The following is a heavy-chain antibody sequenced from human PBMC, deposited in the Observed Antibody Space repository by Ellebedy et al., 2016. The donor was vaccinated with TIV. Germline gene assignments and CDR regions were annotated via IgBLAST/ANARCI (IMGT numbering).Heavy chain of an antibody. CDR3: ARYSSSWSGNWFDP. CDR1: GGTFSSYA. J-gene: IGHJ5*02. CDR2: IIPIFGTA. D-gene: IGHD6-13*01. V-gene: IGHV1-69*13. Sequence: SVKVSCXASGGTFSSYAISWVRQAPGQGLEWMGGIIPIFGTANYAQKFQGRVTITADESTSTAYMELSSLRSEDTAVYYCARYSSSWSGNWFDPWGQGTLVTVSS.